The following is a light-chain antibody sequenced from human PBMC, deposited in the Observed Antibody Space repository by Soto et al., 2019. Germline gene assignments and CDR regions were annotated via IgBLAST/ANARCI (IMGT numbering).Light chain of an antibody. CDR2: WAA. V-gene: IGKV4-1*01. J-gene: IGKJ4*01. CDR1: KSVLYSTNNKHY. CDR3: QQYYSTPLT. Sequence: EIVMTQSPDSLAVSLGERATINCKSSKSVLYSTNNKHYLAWYQQKRGQPPNLLIYWAATRESRVPDRFSGSGSGTDFTITSRSLEAEDVSVYYCQQYYSTPLTFGGGTKVEI.